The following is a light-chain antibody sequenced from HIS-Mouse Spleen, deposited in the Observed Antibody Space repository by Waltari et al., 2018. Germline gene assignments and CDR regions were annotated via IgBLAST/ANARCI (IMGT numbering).Light chain of an antibody. CDR3: QQRSNWLFT. V-gene: IGKV3-11*01. CDR1: QSVSSY. Sequence: EIVLTQSPATLSLSPGERATLSCRASQSVSSYLAWYQQKPGQAPRLSIYDASNRATGIPARFSGSGSGTDFTLTISSLEPEDFAVYYCQQRSNWLFTFGPGTKVDIK. CDR2: DAS. J-gene: IGKJ3*01.